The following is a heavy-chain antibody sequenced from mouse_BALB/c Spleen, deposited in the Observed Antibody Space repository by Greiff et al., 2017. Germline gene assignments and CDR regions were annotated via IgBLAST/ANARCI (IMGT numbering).Heavy chain of an antibody. J-gene: IGHJ4*01. CDR2: IRSKSNNYAT. Sequence: DVMLVESGGGLVQPKGSLKLSCAASGFTFNTYAMNWVRQAPGKGLEWVARIRSKSNNYATYYADSVKDRFTISRDDSQSMLYLQMNNLKTEDTAMYYCVSHIYYDYDVGYAMDYWGQGTSVTVSS. V-gene: IGHV10-1*02. CDR3: VSHIYYDYDVGYAMDY. D-gene: IGHD2-4*01. CDR1: GFTFNTYA.